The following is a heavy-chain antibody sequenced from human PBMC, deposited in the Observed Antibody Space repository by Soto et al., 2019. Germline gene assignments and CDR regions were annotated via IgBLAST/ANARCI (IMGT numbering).Heavy chain of an antibody. Sequence: ASVKVSCKASGYTFTSYGISWVRQAPGQGLEWMGRISAYNGNTNYAQKLQGRVTMTTDTSTSTAYMELRSLRSDDTAVYYCARVVGYYYDSSRDAFDIWGQGTMVTVSS. CDR3: ARVVGYYYDSSRDAFDI. CDR2: ISAYNGNT. CDR1: GYTFTSYG. J-gene: IGHJ3*02. D-gene: IGHD3-22*01. V-gene: IGHV1-18*04.